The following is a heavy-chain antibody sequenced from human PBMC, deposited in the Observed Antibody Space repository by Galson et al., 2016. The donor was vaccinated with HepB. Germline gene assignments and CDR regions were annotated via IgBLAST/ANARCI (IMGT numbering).Heavy chain of an antibody. Sequence: SLRLSCAASGVTVSNNYMSWVRQAPGRGLEWVSVIYSGGDTYYADSVKGRFTISTDNFENTVYLQMNSLRAEDTAIYYCARDFRNFGLDVWGKGTTITVSS. D-gene: IGHD2/OR15-2a*01. V-gene: IGHV3-66*01. CDR1: GVTVSNNY. J-gene: IGHJ6*04. CDR2: IYSGGDT. CDR3: ARDFRNFGLDV.